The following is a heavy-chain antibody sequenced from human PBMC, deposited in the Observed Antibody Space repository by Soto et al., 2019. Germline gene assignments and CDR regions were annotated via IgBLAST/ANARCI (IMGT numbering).Heavy chain of an antibody. V-gene: IGHV3-23*01. D-gene: IGHD3-9*01. CDR3: ANRGVDWFKWGLFEV. CDR1: GFTFNNYV. J-gene: IGHJ3*01. CDR2: ISGSTVTT. Sequence: DVQLLESGGGLVQPGGSLRLSCAASGFTFNNYVMSWVRQAPGKGLECVATISGSTVTTFYADSVKGRFTISRDNSQNTLYLQMTSLRAEDAAIYYCANRGVDWFKWGLFEVWGPGTMVTVSS.